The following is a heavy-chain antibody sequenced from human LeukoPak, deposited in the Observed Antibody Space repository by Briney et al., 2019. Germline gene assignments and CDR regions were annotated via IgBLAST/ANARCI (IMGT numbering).Heavy chain of an antibody. CDR2: IRSSGGGA. Sequence: GGSLRLSCTVSGFSFSIYGMSWVRQAPGKGLEWVTGIRSSGGGAYYADSVEGRFTISGDNSKNTLYLQMNSLRVEDTAVFYCAKGVPNTGAFDIWGQGTMVTVSS. V-gene: IGHV3-23*01. CDR1: GFSFSIYG. D-gene: IGHD3-10*01. J-gene: IGHJ3*02. CDR3: AKGVPNTGAFDI.